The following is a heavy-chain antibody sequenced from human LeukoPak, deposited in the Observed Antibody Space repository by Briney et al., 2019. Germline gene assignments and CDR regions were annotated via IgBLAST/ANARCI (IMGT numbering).Heavy chain of an antibody. J-gene: IGHJ4*02. D-gene: IGHD3-10*01. V-gene: IGHV3-21*01. CDR2: ISSSSSYI. CDR3: AREGAYYGSGSYSY. CDR1: GFTFSSYA. Sequence: GGSLRLSCAASGFTFSSYAMSWVRQAPGKGLEWVSSISSSSSYIYYADSVKGRFTISRDNAKNSLYLQMNSLRAEDTAVYYCAREGAYYGSGSYSYWGQGTLVTVSS.